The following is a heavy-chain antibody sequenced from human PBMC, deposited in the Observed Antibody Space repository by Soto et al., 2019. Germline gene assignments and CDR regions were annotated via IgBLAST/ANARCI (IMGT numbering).Heavy chain of an antibody. CDR3: ATQHDYGDYVHY. D-gene: IGHD4-17*01. CDR1: GGTFSSYT. CDR2: IIPILGIA. Sequence: QVQLVQSGAEVKKPGSSVKVSCKASGGTFSSYTISWVRQAPGQGLEWMGRIIPILGIANYAQKFQGRVTITADKSTSTAYMELSSLRSEDTAVYYCATQHDYGDYVHYWGQGTLVTVSS. V-gene: IGHV1-69*02. J-gene: IGHJ4*02.